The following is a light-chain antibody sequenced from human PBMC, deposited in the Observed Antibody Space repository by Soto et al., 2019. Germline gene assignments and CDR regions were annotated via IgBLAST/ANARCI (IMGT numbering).Light chain of an antibody. CDR3: SSYTSSSTLVV. Sequence: QSALTQPASVSGSPGQSITIACTGTSSDDGGYNYVSWYQQHPGKAPKLMIYDVSNRPSGVYNRFSGSKSGNTASLTISGLQAEDEADYYCSSYTSSSTLVVFGGGTKLTVL. CDR1: SSDDGGYNY. CDR2: DVS. V-gene: IGLV2-14*01. J-gene: IGLJ2*01.